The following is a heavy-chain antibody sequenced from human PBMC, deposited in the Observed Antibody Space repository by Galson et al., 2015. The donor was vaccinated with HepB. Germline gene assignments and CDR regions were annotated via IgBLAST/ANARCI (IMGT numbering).Heavy chain of an antibody. J-gene: IGHJ4*02. CDR3: AREGKLGYCSSTSCRPFDY. CDR2: TYYRSKWYN. V-gene: IGHV6-1*01. Sequence: CAISGDSVSSHSAAWNWIRQSPSRGLEWLGRTYYRSKWYNDYAVSVKSRITINPDTSKNQFSLQLNSVTPEDTAVYYCAREGKLGYCSSTSCRPFDYWGQGTLVTVSS. CDR1: GDSVSSHSAA. D-gene: IGHD2-2*01.